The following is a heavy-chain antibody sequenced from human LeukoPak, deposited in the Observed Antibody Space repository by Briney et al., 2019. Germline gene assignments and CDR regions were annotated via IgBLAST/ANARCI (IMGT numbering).Heavy chain of an antibody. V-gene: IGHV4-59*01. J-gene: IGHJ4*02. CDR1: DDSISDYY. D-gene: IGHD2-8*02. Sequence: PSETLSLTCTVSDDSISDYYRGWIRQPPGKGLEWIGYFHNSGISTYNPSLKSRVTISADTSKNQFSLKLNSLTTADTAVYYCTRGAGWFIDYWGQGILVTVSS. CDR2: FHNSGIS. CDR3: TRGAGWFIDY.